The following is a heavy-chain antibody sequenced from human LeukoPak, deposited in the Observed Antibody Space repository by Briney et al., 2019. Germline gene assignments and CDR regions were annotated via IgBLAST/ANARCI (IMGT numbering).Heavy chain of an antibody. V-gene: IGHV3-30*18. J-gene: IGHJ4*02. CDR3: AKENVLYSGSYGSPDY. D-gene: IGHD1-26*01. CDR1: GFTFSNYG. CDR2: VSYDGSNK. Sequence: GSLRLSCAASGFTFSNYGMHWVRQAPGKGLEWVAVVSYDGSNKHYADSVKGRFTISRDNAKNTLHLQMNSLRAEDTAVYYCAKENVLYSGSYGSPDYWGQGTLVTVSS.